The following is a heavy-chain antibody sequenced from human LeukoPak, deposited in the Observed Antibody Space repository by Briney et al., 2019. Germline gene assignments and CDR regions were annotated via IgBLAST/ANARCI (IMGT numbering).Heavy chain of an antibody. D-gene: IGHD6-19*01. Sequence: PGGSLRLSCAASGFTFSTYGMNWVRQAPGKGLEWVSFISTSSSYIYYADSVKGRFTISRDNAKNSLYLQMNSLRVEDTAVYYCARDWVSSDWYTLGVWGKGTTVTVSS. V-gene: IGHV3-21*01. J-gene: IGHJ6*04. CDR3: ARDWVSSDWYTLGV. CDR2: ISTSSSYI. CDR1: GFTFSTYG.